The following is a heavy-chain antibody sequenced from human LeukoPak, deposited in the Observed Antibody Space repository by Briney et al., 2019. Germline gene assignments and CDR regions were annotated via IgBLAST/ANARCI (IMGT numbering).Heavy chain of an antibody. J-gene: IGHJ6*02. CDR1: GGTFSSYA. CDR3: ARDAAPYSYYYYGMDV. Sequence: AASVNVSCTASGGTFSSYAISWVRQAPGQGLEWMGGIIPIFGTANYAQKFQGRVTITADESTSTAYMELSSLRSEDTAVYYCARDAAPYSYYYYGMDVWGQGTTVTVSS. V-gene: IGHV1-69*13. CDR2: IIPIFGTA. D-gene: IGHD6-6*01.